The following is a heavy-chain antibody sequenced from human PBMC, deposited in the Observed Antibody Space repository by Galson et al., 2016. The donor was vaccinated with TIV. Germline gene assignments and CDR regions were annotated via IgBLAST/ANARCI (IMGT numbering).Heavy chain of an antibody. Sequence: SLRLSCAASGFTFSSSEMIWVRQAPGKGLEWVSYMSGSGSVRYYADSVRGRFTIPRDNAQNALYLQMTSLRVEDTALYYCARLGMVDSTLVINYWGQGTLVTVSS. CDR2: MSGSGSVR. J-gene: IGHJ4*02. D-gene: IGHD3-9*01. V-gene: IGHV3-48*03. CDR3: ARLGMVDSTLVINY. CDR1: GFTFSSSE.